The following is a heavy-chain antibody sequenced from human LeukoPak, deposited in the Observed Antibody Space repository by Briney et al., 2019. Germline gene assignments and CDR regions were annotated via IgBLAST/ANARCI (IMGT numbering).Heavy chain of an antibody. CDR3: AKTGLKVPRSYFDY. D-gene: IGHD3-10*01. J-gene: IGHJ4*02. Sequence: GGSLRLSCAASGFTFSSYAMSWVRQAPGKGLEWVSAISGSGGSTYYTDSVRGRFTISRDNSKNTLYLQMNSLRAEDTAIYYCAKTGLKVPRSYFDYWGQGALVTVSS. CDR2: ISGSGGST. CDR1: GFTFSSYA. V-gene: IGHV3-23*01.